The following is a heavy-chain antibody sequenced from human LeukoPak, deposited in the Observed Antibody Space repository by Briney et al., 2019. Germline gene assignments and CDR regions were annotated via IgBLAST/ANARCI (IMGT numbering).Heavy chain of an antibody. Sequence: SETLSLTCTVSGGSMSNTISYWAWIRQSPGEGLEWIGNIFYSGTTYYNPSPSLKSRVTISIDTANNQFSLRLTSVTAADTALYFCAREFPPEPTSTNSMLDYWGQGTLVTVSS. CDR1: GGSMSNTISY. CDR2: IFYSGTT. J-gene: IGHJ4*02. CDR3: AREFPPEPTSTNSMLDY. D-gene: IGHD2-8*01. V-gene: IGHV4-39*02.